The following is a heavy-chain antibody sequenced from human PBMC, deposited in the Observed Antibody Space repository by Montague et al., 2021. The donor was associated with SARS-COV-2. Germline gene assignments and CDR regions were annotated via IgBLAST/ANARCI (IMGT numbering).Heavy chain of an antibody. J-gene: IGHJ4*02. CDR3: ARYTSRMYGSFDY. CDR2: IYWDDDK. CDR1: GSSLNTNGMG. Sequence: PALVKPTQTLTLTCTVSGSSLNTNGMGVGWIRQPPGEAPAWLALIYWDDDKRYSPSLKTRLTITKDTSRNQVVLTMTNVDPGDTGTYFCARYTSRMYGSFDYWGQGALVSVSS. D-gene: IGHD3-16*02. V-gene: IGHV2-5*02.